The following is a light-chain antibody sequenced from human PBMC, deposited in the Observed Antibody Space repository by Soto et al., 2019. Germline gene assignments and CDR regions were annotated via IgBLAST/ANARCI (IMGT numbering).Light chain of an antibody. CDR3: SSYAGSNRV. V-gene: IGLV2-8*01. J-gene: IGLJ1*01. CDR1: SSDVGGYNY. CDR2: EVS. Sequence: QSVLTQPPSASGSPGQSVTISCTGTSSDVGGYNYVXXXXXXXXKAPKLMIYEVSKRPSGVPDRFSGSKSGNTASLTVSGLHADDEADYYCSSYAGSNRVFGTGTKVTVL.